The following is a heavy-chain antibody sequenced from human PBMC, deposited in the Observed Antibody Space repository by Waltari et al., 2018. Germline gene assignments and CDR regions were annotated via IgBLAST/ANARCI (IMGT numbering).Heavy chain of an antibody. CDR3: AREFWVFGVS. D-gene: IGHD3-3*01. Sequence: QVQLQESGPGLVKPSETLSLPCTVSGGSISSHYWSWIRQPPGKGLEWIGYIYYRGSTNDTPSLKSRVTISVDTSKNQFSLKLSSVTAADTAVYYCAREFWVFGVSWGQGTLVTVSS. V-gene: IGHV4-59*11. CDR1: GGSISSHY. CDR2: IYYRGST. J-gene: IGHJ5*02.